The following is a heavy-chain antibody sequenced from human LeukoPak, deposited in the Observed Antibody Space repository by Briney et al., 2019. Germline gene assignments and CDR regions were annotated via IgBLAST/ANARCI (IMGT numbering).Heavy chain of an antibody. J-gene: IGHJ4*02. CDR3: AQLFGRVGTFDY. V-gene: IGHV3-23*01. CDR1: GFTFSGYA. Sequence: GGSLRLSCAASGFTFSGYAMSWVRQAPGKGLEWVAAISGSGGSTYYADSVKGRFTISRDNSKNTLYLQMESLRAVATAVYCSAQLFGRVGTFDYWGQGTLVTVSS. CDR2: ISGSGGST. D-gene: IGHD3-3*01.